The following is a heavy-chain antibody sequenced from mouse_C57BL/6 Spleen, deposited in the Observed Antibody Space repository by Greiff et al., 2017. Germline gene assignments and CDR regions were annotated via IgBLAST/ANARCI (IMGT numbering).Heavy chain of an antibody. J-gene: IGHJ4*01. CDR1: GYSFTDYN. D-gene: IGHD1-1*01. CDR2: INPNSGTT. Sequence: VQLQQSGPELVKPGASVKISCKASGYSFTDYNMNWVKQSNGKSLEWIGVINPNSGTTSYNKKFKGKATLTVDQSSSTAYMQLNSLTSEDSAVYYCARGHGSSYNAMDYWGQGTSVTVSA. CDR3: ARGHGSSYNAMDY. V-gene: IGHV1-39*01.